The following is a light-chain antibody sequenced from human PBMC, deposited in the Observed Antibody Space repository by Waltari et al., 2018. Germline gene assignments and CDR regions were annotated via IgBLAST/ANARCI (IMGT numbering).Light chain of an antibody. V-gene: IGLV2-14*01. CDR2: DVN. CDR1: SRXXXXXXX. Sequence: QSALTQPASVSGSPGQSITISCTGTSRXXXXXXXXXLYQQHPGKAPKLMIYDVNKLPAGISYRVSGSKSVNTAFLTVSGLQAEYEADYYCSSYTSSSTWVFGGGTKLTVL. CDR3: SSYTSSSTWV. J-gene: IGLJ3*02.